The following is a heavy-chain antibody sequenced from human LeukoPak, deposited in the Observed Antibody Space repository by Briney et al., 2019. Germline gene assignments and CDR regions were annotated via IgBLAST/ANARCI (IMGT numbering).Heavy chain of an antibody. D-gene: IGHD6-13*01. V-gene: IGHV4-59*01. CDR2: IYYSGST. CDR3: ARARSSSWYEFDY. CDR1: GGSISSYY. Sequence: SETLSHTCTVSGGSISSYYWSWIRQPPGKGLEWIGYIYYSGSTNYNPSLKSRVTISVDTSKNQFSLKLSSVTAADTAVYYCARARSSSWYEFDYWGQGTLVTVSS. J-gene: IGHJ4*02.